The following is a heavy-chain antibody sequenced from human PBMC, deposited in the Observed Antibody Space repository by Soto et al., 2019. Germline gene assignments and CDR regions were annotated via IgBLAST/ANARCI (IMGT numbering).Heavy chain of an antibody. CDR3: AXGGTYYDILTPQYGMDV. D-gene: IGHD3-9*01. V-gene: IGHV3-30-3*01. CDR1: GFTFSSYA. CDR2: ISYDGSNK. J-gene: IGHJ6*02. Sequence: GGSLRLSCAASGFTFSSYAMHWVRQAPGKGLEWVAVISYDGSNKYYADSVKGRFTISRDNSKNTLYLQMNSLRAEDTAVYYCAXGGTYYDILTPQYGMDVWGQGTTVTVSS.